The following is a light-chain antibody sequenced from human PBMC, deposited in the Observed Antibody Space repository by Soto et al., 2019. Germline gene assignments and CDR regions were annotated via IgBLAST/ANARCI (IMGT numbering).Light chain of an antibody. CDR1: QSISHKY. V-gene: IGKV3-20*01. J-gene: IGKJ1*01. CDR2: GVS. Sequence: IVLTQSPGTLSLSPGERATLSCRASQSISHKYLAWYQQGPGQAPRLLIHGVSIRATGIPDRFSGSGSGTDFTLTISRLEPEDFAVYYCQLYSGSPWTFGQGTKVEIK. CDR3: QLYSGSPWT.